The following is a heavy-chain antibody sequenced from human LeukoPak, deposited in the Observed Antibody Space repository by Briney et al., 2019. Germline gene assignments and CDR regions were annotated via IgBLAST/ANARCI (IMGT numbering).Heavy chain of an antibody. CDR1: GFTFSSYW. CDR2: ISTDGSIT. Sequence: PGGSLRLSCAASGFTFSSYWMHWVRQTPGKGPVWVSRISTDGSITGYADSVKGRFTISRDNAKNTVYLQVNSLRAEDTAVYYCTRDRTTVTLFDSWGQGTLVIVSS. CDR3: TRDRTTVTLFDS. D-gene: IGHD4-17*01. V-gene: IGHV3-74*01. J-gene: IGHJ4*02.